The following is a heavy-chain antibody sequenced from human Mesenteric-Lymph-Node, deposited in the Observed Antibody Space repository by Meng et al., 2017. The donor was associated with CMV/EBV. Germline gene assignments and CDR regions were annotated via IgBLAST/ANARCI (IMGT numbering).Heavy chain of an antibody. J-gene: IGHJ3*02. CDR2: IISDDTGA. CDR3: ATGLMSAFEI. V-gene: IGHV3-74*01. Sequence: GESLKISCAASGFSFSRYWMHWVRQAPGKGLVWVSRIISDDTGAIYADSVEGRFTISRDNAKNTIYLQMNSLRVEDTAVYYSATGLMSAFEIWGQGTMVTVSS. D-gene: IGHD2-8*01. CDR1: GFSFSRYW.